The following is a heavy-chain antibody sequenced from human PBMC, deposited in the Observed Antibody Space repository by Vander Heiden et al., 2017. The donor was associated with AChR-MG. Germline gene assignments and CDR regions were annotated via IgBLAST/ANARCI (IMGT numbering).Heavy chain of an antibody. CDR2: ISGSNGDT. D-gene: IGHD3-3*01. Sequence: QVQLVQSGAEVKQSGASVKVSCKASGDPFGPNGFIWVRQAPGQGLEWMGWISGSNGDTIYAQKFQHRVTMTRDTSTNTNYMDLRSLTSDDTAVYYCAREAFRSASIFDFWGRGTLVTVSS. J-gene: IGHJ4*02. V-gene: IGHV1-18*01. CDR1: GDPFGPNG. CDR3: AREAFRSASIFDF.